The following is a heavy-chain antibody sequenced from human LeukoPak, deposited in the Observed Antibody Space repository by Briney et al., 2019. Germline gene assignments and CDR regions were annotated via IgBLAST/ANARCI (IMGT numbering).Heavy chain of an antibody. Sequence: GGSLRLSCTASGFTFSSYAMAWVRQAPGKGLEWVSVISPSGASTYSADSVKGRFTISRDNSKNTLYLQMNSLRAEDTALYCCAKNSGNSKQGAFDIWGQGTMVTVSS. D-gene: IGHD1-26*01. CDR3: AKNSGNSKQGAFDI. CDR2: ISPSGAST. V-gene: IGHV3-23*01. CDR1: GFTFSSYA. J-gene: IGHJ3*02.